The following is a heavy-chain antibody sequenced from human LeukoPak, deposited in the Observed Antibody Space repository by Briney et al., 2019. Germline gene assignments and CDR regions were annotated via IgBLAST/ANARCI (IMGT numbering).Heavy chain of an antibody. CDR3: SRESGAFCPFGY. CDR1: GGSIGSHY. J-gene: IGHJ4*02. CDR2: IYPTGST. D-gene: IGHD1-26*01. Sequence: PSETLSLTCTVSGGSIGSHYWSWIRQPAGRGLECIGRIYPTGSTTYNPSLKSRVTMSLDTPKNQFSLKLTSVTAADTAIYYCSRESGAFCPFGYWGQGTLVIVPS. V-gene: IGHV4-4*07.